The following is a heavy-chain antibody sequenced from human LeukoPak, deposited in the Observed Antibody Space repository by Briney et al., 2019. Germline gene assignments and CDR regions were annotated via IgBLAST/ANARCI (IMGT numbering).Heavy chain of an antibody. CDR2: INWNGGST. V-gene: IGHV3-20*04. CDR1: GFTFDDYG. CDR3: ARVTIFGHYYYYMDV. Sequence: SGGSLRLSCAASGFTFDDYGMSWVRQAPGKGLEWVSGINWNGGSTGYADSVKGRFTISRDNAKNSLYLQMNSLRAEDTALYYCARVTIFGHYYYYMDVWGKGTTVTVSS. D-gene: IGHD3-3*01. J-gene: IGHJ6*03.